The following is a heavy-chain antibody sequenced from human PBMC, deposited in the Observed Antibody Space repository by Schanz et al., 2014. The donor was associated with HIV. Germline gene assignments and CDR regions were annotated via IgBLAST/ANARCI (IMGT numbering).Heavy chain of an antibody. V-gene: IGHV3-21*01. CDR2: ISSSSTYI. Sequence: EVQLVESGGGLVQPGGSLRLSCATSGFTFSDYSMHWVRQAPGKGLEWVSSISSSSTYIYYADSVKGRFTISRDNAKNSLYLNMYSLRAEDTAVYFCAKSNGGDTAVVQYYFDYWGQGTLVSVSS. J-gene: IGHJ4*02. D-gene: IGHD5-18*01. CDR1: GFTFSDYS. CDR3: AKSNGGDTAVVQYYFDY.